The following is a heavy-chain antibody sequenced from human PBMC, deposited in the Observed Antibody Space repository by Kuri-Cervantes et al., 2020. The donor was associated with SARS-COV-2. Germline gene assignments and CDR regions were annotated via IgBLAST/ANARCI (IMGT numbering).Heavy chain of an antibody. Sequence: SQTLSLTCAVYGGSFSGYYWSWIRQPPGKGLEWIGEINHSGSTNYNPSLKSRVTISVDTSKNQLSLKLSSVTAADTAVYYCARSFRYSGSWSNWFDPWAREPWSPSPQ. D-gene: IGHD1-26*01. CDR3: ARSFRYSGSWSNWFDP. J-gene: IGHJ5*02. V-gene: IGHV4-34*01. CDR2: INHSGST. CDR1: GGSFSGYY.